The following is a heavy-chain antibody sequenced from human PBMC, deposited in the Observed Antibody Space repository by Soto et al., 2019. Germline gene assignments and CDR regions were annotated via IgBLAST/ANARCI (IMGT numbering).Heavy chain of an antibody. CDR2: ISGSGGST. Sequence: GGSLRLSCAASGFTFSSYAMSWVRQAPGKGLEWVSAISGSGGSTYYADSVKGRFTISRDNSKNTLYLQMSSLRAEDTAVYYCAKLPDYGDYVYFDYWGQGTLVTVSS. V-gene: IGHV3-23*01. CDR1: GFTFSSYA. D-gene: IGHD4-17*01. CDR3: AKLPDYGDYVYFDY. J-gene: IGHJ4*02.